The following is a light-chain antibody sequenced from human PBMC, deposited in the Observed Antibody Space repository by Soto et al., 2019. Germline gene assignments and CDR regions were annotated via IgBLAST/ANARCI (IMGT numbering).Light chain of an antibody. J-gene: IGKJ5*01. CDR3: QQRSNWPIT. CDR1: QSVSSY. CDR2: DAS. V-gene: IGKV3-11*01. Sequence: EIELTQSPATLSLSPGERATLPCRASQSVSSYLAWYQQKPGQAPRLLIYDASNRATGIPARFSGSGSGTDFTLTIGSLEPEDFAVYYCQQRSNWPITFGQGTRLEIK.